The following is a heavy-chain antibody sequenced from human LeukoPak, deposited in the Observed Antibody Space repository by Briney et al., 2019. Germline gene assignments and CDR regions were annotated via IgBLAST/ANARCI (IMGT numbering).Heavy chain of an antibody. CDR2: ISAYNGNT. Sequence: GASVKVSCKASGYTFTSYGISWVRQAPGQGLEWMGWISAYNGNTNYAQKLQGRVTMTTDTSTSTAYMELRSLRSDDTAVYYCAKNDGYCSSTSCYDYWGQGTLVTVSS. CDR3: AKNDGYCSSTSCYDY. V-gene: IGHV1-18*01. J-gene: IGHJ4*02. D-gene: IGHD2-2*01. CDR1: GYTFTSYG.